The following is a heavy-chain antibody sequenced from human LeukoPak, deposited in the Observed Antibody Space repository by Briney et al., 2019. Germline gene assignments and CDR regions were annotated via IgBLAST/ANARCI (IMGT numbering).Heavy chain of an antibody. CDR1: GGSISSGDYY. J-gene: IGHJ4*02. CDR3: ASTVDTAMVSDY. D-gene: IGHD5-18*01. Sequence: SETLSLTCTVSGGSISSGDYYWSWIRQPPGKGLEWIGYIYYSGSTYYNPSLKSRVTISVDTSKNQFSLKLSSVTAADTAVYYCASTVDTAMVSDYWGQGTLATVSS. CDR2: IYYSGST. V-gene: IGHV4-30-4*01.